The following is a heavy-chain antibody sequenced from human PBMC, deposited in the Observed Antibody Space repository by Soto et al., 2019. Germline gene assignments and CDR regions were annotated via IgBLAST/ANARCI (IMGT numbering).Heavy chain of an antibody. D-gene: IGHD6-13*01. V-gene: IGHV3-15*01. CDR2: IKSNTDGGTT. Sequence: EVQLVESGGGLVKPGGSLRLSCEASGFTFIYAWMSWVRQAPGKGLEWVGHIKSNTDGGTTDYAAPVNGRFTISRDDSKTTLYLQMSSLKTEDTAVYYCTPDPILAAAGGSDPWGQGTLGTVSS. CDR1: GFTFIYAW. J-gene: IGHJ5*02. CDR3: TPDPILAAAGGSDP.